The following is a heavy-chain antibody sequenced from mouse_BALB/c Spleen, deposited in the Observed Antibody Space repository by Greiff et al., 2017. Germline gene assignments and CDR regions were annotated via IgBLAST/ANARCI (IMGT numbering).Heavy chain of an antibody. Sequence: EVKLMESGGDLVKPGGSLKLSCAASGFTFSSYGMSWVRQTPDKRLEWVATISSGGSYTYYPDSVKGRFTISRDNAKNTLYLQMSSLKSEDTAMYYCARSTGVYYYGSSDYFDYWGQGTTLTVSS. CDR1: GFTFSSYG. J-gene: IGHJ2*01. D-gene: IGHD1-1*01. V-gene: IGHV5-6*01. CDR2: ISSGGSYT. CDR3: ARSTGVYYYGSSDYFDY.